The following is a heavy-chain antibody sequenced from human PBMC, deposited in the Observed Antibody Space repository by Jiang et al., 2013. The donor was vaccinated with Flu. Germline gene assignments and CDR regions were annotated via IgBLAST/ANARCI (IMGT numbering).Heavy chain of an antibody. CDR2: IVAGSGNT. Sequence: KKPGTSVKVSCKASGFTFTSSAMQWVRQARGQRLEWIGWIVAGSGNTNYAQKFQERVTITRDMSTSTAYMELSSLRSEDTAVYYCAAHAYGGNSGSSHWGQGTLVTVSS. V-gene: IGHV1-58*02. D-gene: IGHD4-23*01. CDR1: GFTFTSSA. CDR3: AAHAYGGNSGSSH. J-gene: IGHJ4*02.